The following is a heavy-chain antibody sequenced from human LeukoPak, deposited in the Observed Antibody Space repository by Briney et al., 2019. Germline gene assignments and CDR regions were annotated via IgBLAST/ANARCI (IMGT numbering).Heavy chain of an antibody. CDR3: ARKSGSFCDY. J-gene: IGHJ4*02. CDR2: ISVFNGQT. CDR1: GYTFTSYG. Sequence: ASVKVSRKASGYTFTSYGVTWVRQAPGQGLEWMGWISVFNGQTNYVQKLQGRVTMTTDTSTSTAYMELMSLRSDDTAVYYCARKSGSFCDYWGQGTLITVSS. D-gene: IGHD1-26*01. V-gene: IGHV1-18*01.